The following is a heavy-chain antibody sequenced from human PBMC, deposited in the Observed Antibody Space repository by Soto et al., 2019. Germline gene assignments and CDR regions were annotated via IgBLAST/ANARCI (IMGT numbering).Heavy chain of an antibody. CDR1: GASVRSGDYY. Sequence: QVQLQESGPGLVKPSQTLSLTCSVSGASVRSGDYYWSSIRQAPGKGLEWIGYINNSGGSYYNPSLKGRLTISIDTSKNQFSLKLNSVTAADTAIYYCVGTGTTDDYWGRGTLVTVSS. D-gene: IGHD4-17*01. CDR3: VGTGTTDDY. V-gene: IGHV4-30-4*01. CDR2: INNSGGS. J-gene: IGHJ4*02.